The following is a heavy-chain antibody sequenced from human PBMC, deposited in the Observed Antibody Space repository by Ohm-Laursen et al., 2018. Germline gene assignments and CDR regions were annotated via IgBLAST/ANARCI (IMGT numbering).Heavy chain of an antibody. CDR1: GGTFSSYA. CDR3: ARRKVVVAAPGGMDV. J-gene: IGHJ6*02. Sequence: SSVKVSCKASGGTFSSYAISWVRQAPGQGLEWMGGIIPIFGTANYAQKFQGRVTITADESTSTAYMELRSLRSDDTAVYYCARRKVVVAAPGGMDVWGQGTTVTVSS. CDR2: IIPIFGTA. D-gene: IGHD2-15*01. V-gene: IGHV1-69*01.